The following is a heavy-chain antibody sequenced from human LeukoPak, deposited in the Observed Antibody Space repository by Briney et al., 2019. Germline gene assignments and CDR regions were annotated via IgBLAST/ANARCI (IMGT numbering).Heavy chain of an antibody. CDR1: GFIFHDFG. CDR2: TNWNGFST. Sequence: GGSLRLSCAASGFIFHDFGMGWVRQVPGKGLQWFSGTNWNGFSTAYADSVKGRFTISRDNANNSLYLQIHSLRDEDTAFYYCVRHYSSDYYGWFEYWGRGALVTVSS. V-gene: IGHV3-20*04. CDR3: VRHYSSDYYGWFEY. D-gene: IGHD3-22*01. J-gene: IGHJ4*02.